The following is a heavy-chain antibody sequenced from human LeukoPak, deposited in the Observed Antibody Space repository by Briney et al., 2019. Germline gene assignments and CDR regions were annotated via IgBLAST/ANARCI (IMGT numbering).Heavy chain of an antibody. J-gene: IGHJ3*02. CDR2: ISSSSSYI. CDR3: GRDLITMVRGVITSSAFDI. Sequence: SGGSLRLSCAASGFTFSSYSMNWVRQAPGKGLEWVSSISSSSSYIYYADSVKGRFTISRDNAKNSLYLQMNSLRAEDTAVYYCGRDLITMVRGVITSSAFDIWGQGTMVTVSS. D-gene: IGHD3-10*01. V-gene: IGHV3-21*01. CDR1: GFTFSSYS.